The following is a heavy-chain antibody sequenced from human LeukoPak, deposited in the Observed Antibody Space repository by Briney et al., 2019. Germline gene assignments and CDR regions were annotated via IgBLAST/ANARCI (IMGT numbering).Heavy chain of an antibody. CDR3: ATARGYSGYAFYY. J-gene: IGHJ4*02. Sequence: SETLSLTCAVYGGSFSGYYWSWIRQPPGKGLEWIGEINHSGSTNYNPSLKSRVTISVDTSKNQFSLKLSSVTAADTAVYYCATARGYSGYAFYYWGQGTLVTVSS. D-gene: IGHD5-12*01. V-gene: IGHV4-34*01. CDR2: INHSGST. CDR1: GGSFSGYY.